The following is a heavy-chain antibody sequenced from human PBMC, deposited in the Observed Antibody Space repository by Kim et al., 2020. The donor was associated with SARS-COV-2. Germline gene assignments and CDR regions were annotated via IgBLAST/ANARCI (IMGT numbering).Heavy chain of an antibody. V-gene: IGHV4-59*01. D-gene: IGHD6-13*01. J-gene: IGHJ4*02. Sequence: NPTLKSRVTISVDKSKNQFSLERNYVTAADTAVYYCARAEGRSSWHQFDHWGQGTLVTVSS. CDR3: ARAEGRSSWHQFDH.